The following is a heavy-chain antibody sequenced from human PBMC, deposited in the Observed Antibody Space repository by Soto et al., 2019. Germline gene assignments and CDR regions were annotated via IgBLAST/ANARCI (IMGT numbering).Heavy chain of an antibody. CDR2: IYSGGST. CDR3: ASHDSSGWYNYYYYGMDV. D-gene: IGHD6-19*01. J-gene: IGHJ6*02. Sequence: PGGSLRLSCAASGFTVSSNYMSWVRQATGKGLEWVSVIYSGGSTYYADSVKGRFTISRHNSKNTLYLQMNSLRAEDTAVYYCASHDSSGWYNYYYYGMDVWGQGTTVTV. V-gene: IGHV3-53*04. CDR1: GFTVSSNY.